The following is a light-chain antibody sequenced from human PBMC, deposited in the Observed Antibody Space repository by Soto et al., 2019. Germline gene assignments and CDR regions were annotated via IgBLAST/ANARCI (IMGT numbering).Light chain of an antibody. CDR1: QSVSSSY. J-gene: IGKJ4*01. Sequence: EIVLTQSPGTLSLSPGERATLSCRASQSVSSSYLAWYQQKPDQAPRLLIYDASSRATGIPDRFSGSGSGTDFTLSISRLEPEDFAVYCRQQYGSSPSFGGGTKLEIK. CDR3: QQYGSSPS. CDR2: DAS. V-gene: IGKV3-20*01.